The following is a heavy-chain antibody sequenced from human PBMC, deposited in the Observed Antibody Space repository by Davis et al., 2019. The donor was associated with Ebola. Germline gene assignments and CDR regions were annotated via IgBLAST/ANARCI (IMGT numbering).Heavy chain of an antibody. D-gene: IGHD6-13*01. CDR2: IYGGGST. J-gene: IGHJ4*02. CDR3: VKGGWQQYFDY. Sequence: GESLNLSCAVSGFTVSSNYMSWVRQAPGKGLEWVSVIYGGGSTYYADSVKGRFTISRDNSKNTLYLQMNSLRAEDTAAYYCVKGGWQQYFDYWGQGTLVTVSS. CDR1: GFTVSSNY. V-gene: IGHV3-53*01.